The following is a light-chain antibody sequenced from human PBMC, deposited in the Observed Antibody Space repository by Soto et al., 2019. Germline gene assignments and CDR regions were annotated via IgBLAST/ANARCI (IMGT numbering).Light chain of an antibody. CDR3: QSYDNSLSGSVV. CDR2: GNS. V-gene: IGLV1-40*01. CDR1: SSNIGADYD. J-gene: IGLJ2*01. Sequence: QAVVTQPPSVSGAPGQGVTISCTGSSSNIGADYDVHWYQQLPGTAPKLLIYGNSNRPSGVPDRFSGSKSGTSASLAITGLQAEDEADYYCQSYDNSLSGSVVFGGGTKVTVL.